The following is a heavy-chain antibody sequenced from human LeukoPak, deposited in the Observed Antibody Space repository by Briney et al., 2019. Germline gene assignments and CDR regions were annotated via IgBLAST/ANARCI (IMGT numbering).Heavy chain of an antibody. CDR1: GGSFSGYY. D-gene: IGHD3-3*01. CDR2: INHSGRT. Sequence: SETLSLTCAVYGGSFSGYYWSWIRQPSGKGLEWIGEINHSGRTNNNPSLKSRVTISVDTSKNQFSLKLSSVTAADTAVYYCAGGSRFWSGYYHYYYYYYMDVWGKGTTVTVSS. CDR3: AGGSRFWSGYYHYYYYYYMDV. J-gene: IGHJ6*03. V-gene: IGHV4-34*01.